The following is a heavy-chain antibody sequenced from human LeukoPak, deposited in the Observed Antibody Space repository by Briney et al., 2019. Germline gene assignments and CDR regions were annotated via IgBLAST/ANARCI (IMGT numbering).Heavy chain of an antibody. CDR2: INPNSGDT. J-gene: IGHJ6*04. Sequence: ASVNVSCKASGYTFTRYYMHWVRQAPGQGLEGMGWINPNSGDTNYAQKFQGRVTMTSDTSISTAYMELSRLRFDDTAVYYCARESQEGYYYDNSGMDVWGKGTTVTVSS. CDR1: GYTFTRYY. V-gene: IGHV1-2*02. D-gene: IGHD3-22*01. CDR3: ARESQEGYYYDNSGMDV.